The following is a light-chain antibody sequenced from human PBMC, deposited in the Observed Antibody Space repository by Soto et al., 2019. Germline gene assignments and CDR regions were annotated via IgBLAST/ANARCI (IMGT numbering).Light chain of an antibody. Sequence: EIVLTQSPGTLSLSPGERATLSCRASQSVSSNLAWYQQKPGQAPRLLIYGASSRATGFPDRFSGSGSGTDFTLTISRLEPEDFAVYYCQQYGSSITFGQGTRLEIK. CDR2: GAS. CDR3: QQYGSSIT. V-gene: IGKV3-20*01. J-gene: IGKJ5*01. CDR1: QSVSSN.